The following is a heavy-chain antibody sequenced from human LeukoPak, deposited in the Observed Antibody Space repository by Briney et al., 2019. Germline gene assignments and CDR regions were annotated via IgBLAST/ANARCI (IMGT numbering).Heavy chain of an antibody. CDR3: ARAGAVAARVFDP. V-gene: IGHV3-48*03. Sequence: GGSLRLSCAASGFTLSSYEMNWVRQAPGKGLEWVSYISSSGSTIAYADSVKGRFTISRDNAKNSLYLQMTSLRGEDTAVYYCARAGAVAARVFDPWGQGTLVTVSS. CDR1: GFTLSSYE. CDR2: ISSSGSTI. J-gene: IGHJ5*02. D-gene: IGHD6-19*01.